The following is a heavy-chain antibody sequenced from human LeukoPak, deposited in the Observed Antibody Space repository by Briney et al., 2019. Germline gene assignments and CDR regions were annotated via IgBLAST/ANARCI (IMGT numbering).Heavy chain of an antibody. D-gene: IGHD3-16*01. CDR1: GFTFSSYA. J-gene: IGHJ4*02. V-gene: IGHV3-23*01. Sequence: PGGSLRLSCAASGFTFSSYAMSWVRHAPGKGMEWVSAFSGSGGSTSYADSVTGRLTISRDTSKHPMYLQMNSLRAADTAVYYCAKWGLRRRPAEFDYWGQGTLVTVSS. CDR3: AKWGLRRRPAEFDY. CDR2: FSGSGGST.